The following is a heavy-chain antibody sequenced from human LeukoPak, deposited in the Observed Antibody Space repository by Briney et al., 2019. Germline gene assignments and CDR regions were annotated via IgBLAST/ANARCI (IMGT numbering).Heavy chain of an antibody. CDR3: ARGKRVGYYFDY. CDR2: IYYSGST. CDR1: GGSISSGGYY. J-gene: IGHJ4*02. Sequence: PSQTLSLTCTVSGGSISSGGYYWSWIRQHPGKGLXWIGYIYYSGSTYYNPSLKSRVTISVDTSKNQFSLKLSSVTAADTAVYYCARGKRVGYYFDYWGQGTLVTVSS. V-gene: IGHV4-31*03. D-gene: IGHD1-1*01.